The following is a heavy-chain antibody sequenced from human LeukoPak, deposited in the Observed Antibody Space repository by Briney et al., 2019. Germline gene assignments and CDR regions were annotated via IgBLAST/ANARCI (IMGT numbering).Heavy chain of an antibody. J-gene: IGHJ6*03. V-gene: IGHV3-48*03. CDR3: ARKRGYFYYMDV. CDR2: ISSSGSTI. CDR1: GFTFSSYE. Sequence: GGSLRLSCAASGFTFSSYEMNWVRQAPGKGLEWVSYISSSGSTIYYADSVKGRFTISRGNAKNSLYLQMNSLRAEDTAVYYCARKRGYFYYMDVWGKGTTVTVSS.